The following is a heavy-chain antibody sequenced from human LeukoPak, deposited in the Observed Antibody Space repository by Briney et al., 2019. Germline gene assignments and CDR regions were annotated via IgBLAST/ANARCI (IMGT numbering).Heavy chain of an antibody. CDR1: GFTFISYG. D-gene: IGHD6-13*01. J-gene: IGHJ3*02. V-gene: IGHV3-30*02. CDR3: AKGRKYSSSWYQDAFDI. Sequence: GGSLRLSCAASGFTFISYGIHWVRQAPGKGLEWVAFIRYDGSNKYYADSVKGRFTISRDNSKNTLYLQMNSLRAEDTAVYYCAKGRKYSSSWYQDAFDIWGQGTMVTVSS. CDR2: IRYDGSNK.